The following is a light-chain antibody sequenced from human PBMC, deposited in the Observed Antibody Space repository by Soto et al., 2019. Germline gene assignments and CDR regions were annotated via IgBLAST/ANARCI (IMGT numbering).Light chain of an antibody. V-gene: IGKV1-39*01. J-gene: IGKJ1*01. CDR2: ATS. Sequence: DTQMTQSPSSLSASVGDRISITCRASQTVSTYLNWYQQKPGKAPTLLISATSTLRSGVPSRFSGSGSGTEFTLTITSLQPEDFATYYCQQTYTTPRTFGQGTKVDIK. CDR1: QTVSTY. CDR3: QQTYTTPRT.